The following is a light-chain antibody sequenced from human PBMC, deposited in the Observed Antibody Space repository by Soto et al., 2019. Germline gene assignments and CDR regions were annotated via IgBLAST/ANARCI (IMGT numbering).Light chain of an antibody. V-gene: IGLV2-14*01. CDR1: SSDIGGYNY. CDR3: SSYTSSSTWV. J-gene: IGLJ3*02. Sequence: QSALTQPASVSGSPGQSITISCTGTSSDIGGYNYVSWYQQYPGKAPKLIIHDVCNRPSGVSNRFSGSKSGNTASLTISGLQAEDEADYYCSSYTSSSTWVFGGGTKVTVL. CDR2: DVC.